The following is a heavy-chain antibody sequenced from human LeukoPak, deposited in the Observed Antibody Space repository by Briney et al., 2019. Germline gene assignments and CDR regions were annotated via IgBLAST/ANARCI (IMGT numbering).Heavy chain of an antibody. CDR1: GFTFSDYY. J-gene: IGHJ4*02. CDR3: ARGGPYYYDSSGYYSPFDY. V-gene: IGHV3-53*01. Sequence: GGSLRLSCAASGFTFSDYYMSWIRQAPGKGLEWVSVIYSGGSTYYADSVKGRFTISRDNSKNTLYLQMNSLRAEDTAVYYCARGGPYYYDSSGYYSPFDYWGQGTLVTVSS. D-gene: IGHD3-22*01. CDR2: IYSGGST.